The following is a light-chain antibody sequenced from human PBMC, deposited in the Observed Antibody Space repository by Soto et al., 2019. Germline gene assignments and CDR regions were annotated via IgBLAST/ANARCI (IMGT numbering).Light chain of an antibody. V-gene: IGKV1-5*03. CDR3: QQYNHYSGLT. J-gene: IGKJ4*01. Sequence: DIQMTQSPSTLSASVGDRVTITCRASQSITGWLVWFQQKPGKAPKLLISKASSLQSGVPSRFSGSGSGTEFILTISSLQPDDFATYYCQQYNHYSGLTFGGGTKVDI. CDR2: KAS. CDR1: QSITGW.